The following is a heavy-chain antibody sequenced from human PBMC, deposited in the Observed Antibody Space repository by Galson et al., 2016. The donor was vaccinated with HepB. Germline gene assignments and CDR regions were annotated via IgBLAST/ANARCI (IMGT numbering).Heavy chain of an antibody. D-gene: IGHD5-12*01. J-gene: IGHJ4*02. Sequence: SLRLSCAASGFTFTEYYMTWIRQAPEKGLEWLSYLSPSTRYTNSADSVKGRFTIFRDNAKNSVYLQMNSLIAEDTAVYYCARDPGGYGFIDSWGQGTLVTVSS. CDR2: LSPSTRYT. CDR3: ARDPGGYGFIDS. V-gene: IGHV3-11*06. CDR1: GFTFTEYY.